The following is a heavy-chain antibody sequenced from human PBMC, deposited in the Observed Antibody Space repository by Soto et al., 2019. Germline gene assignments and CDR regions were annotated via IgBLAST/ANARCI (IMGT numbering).Heavy chain of an antibody. CDR3: AKEWGYYGSGSYSVGENYYGMDV. J-gene: IGHJ6*02. CDR1: GFTFSSYG. V-gene: IGHV3-30*18. CDR2: ISYDGSNK. D-gene: IGHD3-10*01. Sequence: QVQLVESGGGVVQPGRSLRLSCAASGFTFSSYGMHWVRQAPGKGLEWVAVISYDGSNKYYADSVKGRFTISRDNSKNTLYLQMNSLRAEDTAVYYCAKEWGYYGSGSYSVGENYYGMDVWAQGTTVTVSS.